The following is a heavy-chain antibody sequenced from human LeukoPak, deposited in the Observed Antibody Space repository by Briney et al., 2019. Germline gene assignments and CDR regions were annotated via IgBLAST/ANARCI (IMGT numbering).Heavy chain of an antibody. CDR1: GFTFSAHG. D-gene: IGHD6-6*01. Sequence: PGGSLRLSCAASGFTFSAHGMHWVRQAPGKGLEWVGYISYDGSQISYTESVKGRFTLSRDNSESTSYLQMNTLRTADTAIYFCAKDLGGSSFVLDYWGQGNLVTVSS. J-gene: IGHJ4*02. CDR3: AKDLGGSSFVLDY. V-gene: IGHV3-30*18. CDR2: ISYDGSQI.